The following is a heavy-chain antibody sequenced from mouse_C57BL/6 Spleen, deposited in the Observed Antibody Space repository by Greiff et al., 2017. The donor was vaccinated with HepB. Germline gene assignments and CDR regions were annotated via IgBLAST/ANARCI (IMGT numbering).Heavy chain of an antibody. CDR1: GYAFSSSW. Sequence: VKLMESGPELVKPGASVKISCKASGYAFSSSWMNWVKQRPGKGLEWIGRIYPGDGDTNYNGKFKGKATLTADKSSSTAYMQLSSLTSEDSAVYFCARGHYGSSGRAMDYWGQGTSVTVSS. V-gene: IGHV1-82*01. CDR3: ARGHYGSSGRAMDY. D-gene: IGHD1-1*01. CDR2: IYPGDGDT. J-gene: IGHJ4*01.